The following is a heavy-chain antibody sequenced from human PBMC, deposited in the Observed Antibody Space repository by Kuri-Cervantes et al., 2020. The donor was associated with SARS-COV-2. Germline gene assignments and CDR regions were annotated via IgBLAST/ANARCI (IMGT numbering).Heavy chain of an antibody. CDR3: ASELGYCSGGSCYPFDY. D-gene: IGHD2-15*01. V-gene: IGHV3-21*01. CDR1: GFTFSSYG. Sequence: ESLKISCAASGFTFSSYGMHWVRQAPGKGLEWVSSISSSSSYIYYADSVKGRFTISRDNAKNSLYLQMNSLRAEDTAVYYCASELGYCSGGSCYPFDYWGQGTLVTVSS. CDR2: ISSSSSYI. J-gene: IGHJ4*02.